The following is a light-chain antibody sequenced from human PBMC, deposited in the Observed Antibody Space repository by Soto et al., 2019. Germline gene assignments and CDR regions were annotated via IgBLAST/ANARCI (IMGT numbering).Light chain of an antibody. CDR1: SSNIGSNT. CDR2: SNN. J-gene: IGLJ3*02. V-gene: IGLV1-44*01. CDR3: AAWDDSLNGGV. Sequence: QSALTQPPSASGTPGQRVTISCPGSSSNIGSNTVNWYQQLPGTAPKLLIYSNNQRPSGVPDRFSGSKSGTSASLAISGLQSKDEADYYCAAWDDSLNGGVFGGGTKLTVL.